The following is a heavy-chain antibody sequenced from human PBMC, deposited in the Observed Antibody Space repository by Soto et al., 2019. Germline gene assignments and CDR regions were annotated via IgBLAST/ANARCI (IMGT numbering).Heavy chain of an antibody. J-gene: IGHJ4*02. Sequence: EAHLVGSGGGLVQPGGSLRLSCAASGFAVSANYLSWVRQAPGKGLEWVSLIYSGGDTDYADSVRGRFTISRDNSKNTLYLQMNSLKAEDTAVYYCATRRTTGPYWGQGALVNVSS. D-gene: IGHD4-17*01. CDR2: IYSGGDT. V-gene: IGHV3-66*01. CDR3: ATRRTTGPY. CDR1: GFAVSANY.